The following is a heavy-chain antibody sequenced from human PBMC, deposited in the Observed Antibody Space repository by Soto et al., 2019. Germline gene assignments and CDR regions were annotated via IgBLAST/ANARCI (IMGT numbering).Heavy chain of an antibody. D-gene: IGHD5-12*01. CDR2: ISTNSGNT. J-gene: IGHJ5*02. Sequence: QFHWVQSGVEVKTPGASVKFSGKASGYTFFTYDISWVRQAPGQGLEWMGWISTNSGNTKYAQKFQGRVTMTTDTSTTTAYLELRSLRSDDTAVYYCARHHGPTTSENWFDPWGQGTLVTVSS. V-gene: IGHV1-18*01. CDR1: GYTFFTYD. CDR3: ARHHGPTTSENWFDP.